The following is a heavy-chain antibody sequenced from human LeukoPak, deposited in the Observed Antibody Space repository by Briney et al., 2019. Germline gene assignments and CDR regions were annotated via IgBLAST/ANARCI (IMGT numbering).Heavy chain of an antibody. Sequence: PGGSLRLSCAASGFTFSSYSMNWVRQAPGKGLEWVSSINSSSSYIYYADSVKGRFTISRDNAKNSLYLQMNSLRAEDTAVYYCARASRARYCSSTSCYGMWGQGTLVTVSS. J-gene: IGHJ4*02. D-gene: IGHD2-2*01. V-gene: IGHV3-21*01. CDR3: ARASRARYCSSTSCYGM. CDR1: GFTFSSYS. CDR2: INSSSSYI.